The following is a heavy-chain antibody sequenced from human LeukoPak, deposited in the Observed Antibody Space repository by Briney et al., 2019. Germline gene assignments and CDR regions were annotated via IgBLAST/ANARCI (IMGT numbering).Heavy chain of an antibody. CDR3: AKASGSYYFDY. Sequence: GGSLRLSCAASGFTFSSYSMNWVRQAPGKGLEWVSGISWNSGSIGYADSVKGRFTISRDNAKNSLYLQMNSLRAEDTALYYCAKASGSYYFDYWGQGTLVTVSS. D-gene: IGHD1-26*01. CDR2: ISWNSGSI. CDR1: GFTFSSYS. V-gene: IGHV3-9*01. J-gene: IGHJ4*02.